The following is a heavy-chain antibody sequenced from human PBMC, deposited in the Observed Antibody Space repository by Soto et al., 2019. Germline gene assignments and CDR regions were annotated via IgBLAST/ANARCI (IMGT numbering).Heavy chain of an antibody. J-gene: IGHJ3*02. D-gene: IGHD6-19*01. CDR1: GGTFSSYA. Sequence: QVQLVQSGAEVKKPGSSVKVSCKASGGTFSSYAISWVRQAPGQGLEWMGGIIPILGTANYAQKFQGRVTITADESTSTAYMELGSLASEDTAVYYCAGPRAVAGPNHAFDIWGQGTMVTVSS. V-gene: IGHV1-69*01. CDR3: AGPRAVAGPNHAFDI. CDR2: IIPILGTA.